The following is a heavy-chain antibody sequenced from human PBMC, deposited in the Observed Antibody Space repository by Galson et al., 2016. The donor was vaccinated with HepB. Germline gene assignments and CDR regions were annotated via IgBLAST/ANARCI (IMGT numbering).Heavy chain of an antibody. CDR3: ARDNPHGDYVGNYLYYGMDV. D-gene: IGHD2-21*01. CDR2: ISDHGKVT. J-gene: IGHJ6*02. CDR1: GFIFSQYG. V-gene: IGHV3-30*03. Sequence: SLRLSCAASGFIFSQYGMHWVRQAPGKGPEWVAVISDHGKVTYYGDSVKGRFTISRDNAKNSLYLQMNSLRAEDTAVYYCARDNPHGDYVGNYLYYGMDVWGQGTTVTVSS.